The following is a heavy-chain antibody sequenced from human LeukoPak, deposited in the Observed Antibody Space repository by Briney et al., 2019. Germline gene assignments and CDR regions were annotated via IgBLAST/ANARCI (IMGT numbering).Heavy chain of an antibody. D-gene: IGHD3-10*01. Sequence: SETLSLTCTVSGGSISSSSYYWGWIRQPPGKGLEWIGSIYYSGSTYYNPPLKSRVTISVDTSKNQFSLKLSSVTAADTAVYYCARLVIRGFYYYYYMDVWGKGTTVTVSS. J-gene: IGHJ6*03. CDR3: ARLVIRGFYYYYYMDV. CDR2: IYYSGST. V-gene: IGHV4-39*07. CDR1: GGSISSSSYY.